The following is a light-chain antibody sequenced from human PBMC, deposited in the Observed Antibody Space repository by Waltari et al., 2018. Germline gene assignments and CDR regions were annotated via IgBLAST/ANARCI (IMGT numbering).Light chain of an antibody. V-gene: IGKV1-16*01. CDR1: QGITNY. Sequence: DVQMTQSPSSLPASIGDTVTISCRATQGITNYLAWFQQRPGEVPRSLIYAASTLHSGAPSRFSGSGSGTDFALTINGLQPEDFATYYCLQYDHYPHTFGGGTKVETK. CDR3: LQYDHYPHT. J-gene: IGKJ4*01. CDR2: AAS.